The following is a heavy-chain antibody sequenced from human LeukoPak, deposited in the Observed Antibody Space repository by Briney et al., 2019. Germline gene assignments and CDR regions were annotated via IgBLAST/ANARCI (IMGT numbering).Heavy chain of an antibody. CDR2: IYYSGST. V-gene: IGHV4-39*01. Sequence: SETLSLTCTVSGGSISSSNYYWGWIRQPPGKGLEWIGSIYYSGSTYYSPSLRSRVTISVDTSKNQFSLNLSSVTAADTAVYYCARRSSRMDVWGQGTTVTVSS. J-gene: IGHJ6*02. CDR1: GGSISSSNYY. CDR3: ARRSSRMDV.